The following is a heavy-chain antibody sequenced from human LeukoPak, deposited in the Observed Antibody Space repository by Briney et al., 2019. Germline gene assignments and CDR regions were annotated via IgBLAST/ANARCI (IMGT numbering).Heavy chain of an antibody. CDR1: GGSFSGYY. V-gene: IGHV4-34*01. D-gene: IGHD3-22*01. CDR2: INHSGST. J-gene: IGHJ5*02. Sequence: SETLSLTCAVYGGSFSGYYWSWIRQPPGKGLEWIGEINHSGSTNYNPSLKSRVTISVDASKNQFSLKLSSVTAADTAVYYCARRDSSGYYLGSWGQGTLVTVSS. CDR3: ARRDSSGYYLGS.